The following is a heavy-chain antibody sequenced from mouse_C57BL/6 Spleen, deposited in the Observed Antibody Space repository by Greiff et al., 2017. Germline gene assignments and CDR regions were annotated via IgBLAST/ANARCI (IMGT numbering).Heavy chain of an antibody. V-gene: IGHV1-55*01. D-gene: IGHD4-1*01. CDR1: GYTFTSYW. CDR3: ARELGDLYYYAMDY. CDR2: IYPGSGST. J-gene: IGHJ4*01. Sequence: QVQLKQPGAELVKPGASVKMSCKASGYTFTSYWITWVKQRPGQGLEWIGDIYPGSGSTNYNEKFKSKATLTVDTSSSTAYMQLSSLTSEDSAVYYCARELGDLYYYAMDYWGQGTSVTVSS.